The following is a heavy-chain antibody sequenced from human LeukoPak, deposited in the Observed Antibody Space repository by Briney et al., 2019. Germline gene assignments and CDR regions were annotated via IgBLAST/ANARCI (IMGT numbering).Heavy chain of an antibody. CDR1: GGSISSSSYY. V-gene: IGHV4-39*07. Sequence: SETLSLTCTVSGGSISSSSYYWGWIRQPPGKGLEWIGEINHSGSTNYNPSLKSRVTISVDTSKNQFSLKLSSVTAADTAVYYCARLRSDIWGQGTMVTVSS. D-gene: IGHD3-10*01. J-gene: IGHJ3*02. CDR2: INHSGST. CDR3: ARLRSDI.